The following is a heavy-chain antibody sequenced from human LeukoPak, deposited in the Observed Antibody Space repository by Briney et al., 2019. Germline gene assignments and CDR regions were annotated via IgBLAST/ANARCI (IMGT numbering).Heavy chain of an antibody. Sequence: GASVKVSCKASGYTFTGYYMHWVRQAPGQGLEWMGWINPNSGGTNYAQKFQGRVTMTRDTSISTAYMELSRLRSDDTAVYYCARETGYSSSWYGSWGQGTLVTVSS. D-gene: IGHD6-13*01. J-gene: IGHJ4*02. CDR2: INPNSGGT. CDR1: GYTFTGYY. V-gene: IGHV1-2*02. CDR3: ARETGYSSSWYGS.